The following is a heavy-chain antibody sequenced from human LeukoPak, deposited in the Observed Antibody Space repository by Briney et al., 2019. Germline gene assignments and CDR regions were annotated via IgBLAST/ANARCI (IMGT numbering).Heavy chain of an antibody. J-gene: IGHJ3*02. CDR2: XXXTRVAX. CDR3: AKAFREFGTSSSYSSFDT. V-gene: IGHV3-23*01. Sequence: GGSLRLSCAAXGFTFSSXXXXXXXQAXGKGXXXXXXXXXTRVAXYYADSVKGXXXISXXDSQNILYLQMNGLRAEDTAVYFCAKAFREFGTSSSYSSFDTWGQGTMVTVSS. D-gene: IGHD5-18*01. CDR1: GFTFSSXX.